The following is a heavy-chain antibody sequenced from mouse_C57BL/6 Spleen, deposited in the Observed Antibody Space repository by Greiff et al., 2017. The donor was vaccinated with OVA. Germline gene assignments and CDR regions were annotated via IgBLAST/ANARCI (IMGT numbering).Heavy chain of an antibody. V-gene: IGHV5-12*01. Sequence: EVKLMESGGGLVQPGGSLKLSCAASGFTFSDYYMYWVRQTPEKRLEWVAYISNGGGSTYYPDTVKGRFTISRDNAKNTLYLQMSRLKSEDTAMYYGARRDYYYGSSYGGAMDYWGQGTSVTVAS. J-gene: IGHJ4*01. CDR2: ISNGGGST. D-gene: IGHD1-1*01. CDR1: GFTFSDYY. CDR3: ARRDYYYGSSYGGAMDY.